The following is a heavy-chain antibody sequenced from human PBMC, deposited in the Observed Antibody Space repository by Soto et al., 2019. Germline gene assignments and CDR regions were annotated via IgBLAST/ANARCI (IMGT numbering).Heavy chain of an antibody. Sequence: GGSLRLSCAASGFTFSSYAMSWVRQAPGKGLEWVSAISGSGGSTYYADSVKGRFTISRDNSKNTLYLQMNSLRAEDTAVYYCAKRYYGDYFEREWNFDYWGQGTLVTVSS. CDR1: GFTFSSYA. CDR3: AKRYYGDYFEREWNFDY. V-gene: IGHV3-23*01. J-gene: IGHJ4*02. D-gene: IGHD4-17*01. CDR2: ISGSGGST.